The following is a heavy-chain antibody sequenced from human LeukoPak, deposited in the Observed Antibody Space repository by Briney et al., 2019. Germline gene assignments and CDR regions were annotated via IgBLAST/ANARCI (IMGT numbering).Heavy chain of an antibody. CDR2: ISSSSSYI. CDR1: GFTFSSYS. J-gene: IGHJ6*02. V-gene: IGHV3-21*01. CDR3: AREHGDFYYYYYGMDV. Sequence: PGGSLRLSCAASGFTFSSYSMNWVRQAPGKGLEWVSSISSSSSYIYYADSVKGRFTISRDNAKNSLYLQMNSLRAEDTAVYYCAREHGDFYYYYYGMDVWGQGTTVTVSS. D-gene: IGHD4-17*01.